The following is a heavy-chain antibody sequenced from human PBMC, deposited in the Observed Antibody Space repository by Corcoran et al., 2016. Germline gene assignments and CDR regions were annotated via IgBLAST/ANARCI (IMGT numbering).Heavy chain of an antibody. CDR2: INPNSGGT. CDR1: GYTFTGYY. J-gene: IGHJ6*02. Sequence: QVQLVQSGAEVKKPGASVKVSCKASGYTFTGYYMHWVRQAPGQGLEWMGWINPNSGGTNYAQKFQGRVTMTRGTSISTAYMELSRRRSDDTAVYYGAPSIDYKREGYYGMDVWGQGTTVTVSS. CDR3: APSIDYKREGYYGMDV. V-gene: IGHV1-2*02. D-gene: IGHD4-4*01.